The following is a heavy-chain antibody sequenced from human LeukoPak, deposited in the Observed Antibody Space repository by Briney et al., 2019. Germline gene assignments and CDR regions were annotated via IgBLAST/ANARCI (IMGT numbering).Heavy chain of an antibody. CDR3: ARSIAVGGNFDY. CDR1: GFTVSSNY. D-gene: IGHD6-13*01. Sequence: GGSLRLSCAAFGFTVSSNYMTWVRQAPGRGLEWVSVIYSSGSTYYADSVKGRFTISRDNSKNTLYLQMNSLRTEDTAVYYCARSIAVGGNFDYWGQGTLVTVSS. CDR2: IYSSGST. V-gene: IGHV3-53*01. J-gene: IGHJ4*02.